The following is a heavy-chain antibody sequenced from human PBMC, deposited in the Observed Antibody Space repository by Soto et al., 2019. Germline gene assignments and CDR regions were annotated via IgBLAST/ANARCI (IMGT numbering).Heavy chain of an antibody. V-gene: IGHV1-2*02. Sequence: ASVKVSCKASGYTFTGYYIHWVRQAPGQGLERMGWINPNNGDTNYAQKFQGRDSMTRETSTSTAYMELSSLRFDDTAVYYCAWHCCYDYVFDYWGHVTLVTVSS. CDR1: GYTFTGYY. D-gene: IGHD5-12*01. CDR2: INPNNGDT. CDR3: AWHCCYDYVFDY. J-gene: IGHJ4*01.